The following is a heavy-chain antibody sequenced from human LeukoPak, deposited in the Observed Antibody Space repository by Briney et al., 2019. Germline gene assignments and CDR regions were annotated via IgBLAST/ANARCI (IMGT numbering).Heavy chain of an antibody. J-gene: IGHJ5*02. CDR1: GYTFTGYY. CDR3: ARDRYYYDSSGQEGDWFDP. V-gene: IGHV1-69*05. CDR2: IIPIFGTA. Sequence: SVKVSCKASGYTFTGYYMHWVRQAPGQGLEWMGRIIPIFGTANYAQKFQGRVTITTDESTSTAYMELSSLRSEDTAVYYCARDRYYYDSSGQEGDWFDPWGQGTLVTVSS. D-gene: IGHD3-22*01.